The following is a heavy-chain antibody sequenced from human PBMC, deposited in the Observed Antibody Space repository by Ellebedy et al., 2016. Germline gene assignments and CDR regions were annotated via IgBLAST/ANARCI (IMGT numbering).Heavy chain of an antibody. J-gene: IGHJ1*01. D-gene: IGHD2-15*01. CDR2: IIPILGIA. CDR1: GGTFSSYA. CDR3: ASRYCSGGSCYSVNFQH. V-gene: IGHV1-69*04. Sequence: ASVKVSCKASGGTFSSYAISWVRQAPRQGLEWMGRIIPILGIANYAQKFQGRVTITADKSTSTAYMELSSLRSEDTAVYYCASRYCSGGSCYSVNFQHWGQGTLVTVSS.